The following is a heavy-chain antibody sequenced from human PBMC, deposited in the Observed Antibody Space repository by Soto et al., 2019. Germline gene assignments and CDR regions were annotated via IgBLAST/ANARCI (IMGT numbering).Heavy chain of an antibody. Sequence: ASVKVSCKASGYTFTSYYMHWVRQAPGQGLEWMGIINPSGGSTSCAQKFQGRVTMTRDTSTSTVYMELSSLRSEDTAVYYCATPTGYSYGPLHYYGMDVWGQGTTVTVSS. V-gene: IGHV1-46*01. CDR2: INPSGGST. J-gene: IGHJ6*02. D-gene: IGHD5-18*01. CDR1: GYTFTSYY. CDR3: ATPTGYSYGPLHYYGMDV.